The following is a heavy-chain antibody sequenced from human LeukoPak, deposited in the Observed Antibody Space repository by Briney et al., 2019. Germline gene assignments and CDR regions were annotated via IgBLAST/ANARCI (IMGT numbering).Heavy chain of an antibody. CDR1: GFTFSSYA. V-gene: IGHV3-23*01. J-gene: IGHJ5*02. Sequence: GGSLRLSCAASGFTFSSYAMSWVRQAPGKGLEWVSAISGSGGSTYYADSVKGRFTISRDNSKNTLYLQMNSLRAEDTAVYYCAKKHRYCSSTSCPRDNWFDPWGQGTLVTVSS. CDR3: AKKHRYCSSTSCPRDNWFDP. CDR2: ISGSGGST. D-gene: IGHD2-2*01.